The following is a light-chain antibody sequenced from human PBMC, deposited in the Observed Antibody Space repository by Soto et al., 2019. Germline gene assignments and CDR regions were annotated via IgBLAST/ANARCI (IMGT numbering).Light chain of an antibody. V-gene: IGKV1-39*01. CDR3: QQSYSRPRA. J-gene: IGKJ1*01. CDR1: QSISSY. CDR2: TAS. Sequence: DIPMTQSPSSLSASVGDRVTITCRASQSISSYVNWYQQKPGKAPNLLIYTASNLESGVPSRFSGSGSGTDFTLTISSLQPEDFATYFCQQSYSRPRAFGQGTKVEIK.